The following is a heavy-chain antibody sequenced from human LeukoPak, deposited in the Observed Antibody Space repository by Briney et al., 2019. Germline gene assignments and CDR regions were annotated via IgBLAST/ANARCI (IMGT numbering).Heavy chain of an antibody. CDR2: IYTSGST. V-gene: IGHV4-4*07. D-gene: IGHD1-1*01. J-gene: IGHJ5*02. CDR3: ARRADDGNWFDP. Sequence: PSETLSLTCTVSGGSISSYYWSWIRQPAGKGLEWIGRIYTSGSTKYNPSLKSRVTMSVDTSNNQFSLKLSSVTAADTAVYYCARRADDGNWFDPWGQGTLVTVSS. CDR1: GGSISSYY.